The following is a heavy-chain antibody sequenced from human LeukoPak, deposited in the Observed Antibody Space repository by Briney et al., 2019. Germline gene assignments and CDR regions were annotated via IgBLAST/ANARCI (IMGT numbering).Heavy chain of an antibody. CDR2: IKQDGSEK. D-gene: IGHD3-9*01. V-gene: IGHV3-7*03. CDR3: AGGTGFIIKD. J-gene: IGHJ4*02. CDR1: GFTFSLYW. Sequence: GSLRLSCAASGFTFSLYWMNWVRRAPGKGLEWVANIKQDGSEKNYVDSVKGRFTISRDNAKNSLYLQMNNLRVEDTAMYYCAGGTGFIIKDWGQGTLVTVSS.